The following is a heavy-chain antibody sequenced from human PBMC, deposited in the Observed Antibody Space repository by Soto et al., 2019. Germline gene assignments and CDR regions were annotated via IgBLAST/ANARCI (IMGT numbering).Heavy chain of an antibody. D-gene: IGHD6-19*01. CDR2: IYYSGST. CDR1: GGSFSPNY. CDR3: VRDGRIAVAGTWYYYGMDV. Sequence: PSETLSLTCTVSGGSFSPNYWAWIRQPPGKGLEWIGSIYYSGSTYYNPSLKSRVTISVDTSKNQFSLKLSSVTAADTAVYYCVRDGRIAVAGTWYYYGMDVWGQGTTVT. V-gene: IGHV4-59*05. J-gene: IGHJ6*02.